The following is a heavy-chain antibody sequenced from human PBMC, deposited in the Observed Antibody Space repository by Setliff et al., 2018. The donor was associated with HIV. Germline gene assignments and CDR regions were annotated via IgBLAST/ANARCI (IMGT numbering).Heavy chain of an antibody. CDR3: ARQMTIPGVAVTPVDY. CDR2: IYTSGST. CDR1: GGSISTYY. Sequence: SETLSLTCTVSGGSISTYYWSWIRQPPGKGLEWIGYIYTSGSTNYNPSLRSRVTISVDTSKNHFSLKLSPVTAADTAVYYCARQMTIPGVAVTPVDYWGQGALVTVSS. D-gene: IGHD3-3*01. V-gene: IGHV4-59*01. J-gene: IGHJ4*02.